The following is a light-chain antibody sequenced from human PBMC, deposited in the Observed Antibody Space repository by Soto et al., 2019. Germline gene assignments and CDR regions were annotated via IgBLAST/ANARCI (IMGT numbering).Light chain of an antibody. V-gene: IGLV2-14*01. J-gene: IGLJ2*01. CDR3: SSYTTSSTVL. Sequence: QAVVTQPASVSGSPGQSITISCTGTSSDVGGYNYVSWYQQYPGKAPKLVIYEVSHRPSGVSNRFSGSKSGNTASLTVSGLQAEDEADYYCSSYTTSSTVLFGGGTKRPS. CDR1: SSDVGGYNY. CDR2: EVS.